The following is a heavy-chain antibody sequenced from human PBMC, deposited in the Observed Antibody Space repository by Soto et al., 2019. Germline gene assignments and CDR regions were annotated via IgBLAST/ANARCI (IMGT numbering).Heavy chain of an antibody. Sequence: VQLQESGPGLVKPSQTLSITCTVSGGSISSGDYYWSWIRQPPGKGLEWLGYIYYSGSTYSNPSIKTRATISGDTSNKQVSLKLSSVTAADTAVYYCARRPLYCSGGRGYLEFQPWGQGALVPVSS. V-gene: IGHV4-30-4*01. CDR2: IYYSGST. D-gene: IGHD2-15*01. J-gene: IGHJ1*01. CDR3: ARRPLYCSGGRGYLEFQP. CDR1: GGSISSGDYY.